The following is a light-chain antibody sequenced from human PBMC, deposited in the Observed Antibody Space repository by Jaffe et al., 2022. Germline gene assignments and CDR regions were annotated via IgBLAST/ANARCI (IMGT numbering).Light chain of an antibody. CDR3: QQRTNWPPEFT. J-gene: IGKJ2*01. Sequence: EIVLTQSPATLSLSPGERATLSCRASQSVDSYLAWYQQKPGQAPRLLIYDVFNRATGIPARFSGSGSGTDFTLTISSLEPEDFAIYYCQQRTNWPPEFTFGQGTKVEIK. V-gene: IGKV3-11*01. CDR1: QSVDSY. CDR2: DVF.